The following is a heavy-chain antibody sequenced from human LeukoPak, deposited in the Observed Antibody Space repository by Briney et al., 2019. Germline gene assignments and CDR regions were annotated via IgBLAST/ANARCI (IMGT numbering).Heavy chain of an antibody. Sequence: AAVQDSCKASGYTFTSYVISWVRQAPGRGVEWMGWISAYNGKINYTQKLQGRVTMTTDTSTSTAYLELRSLRSDDTAVYYCAGCQKDSSGYLNDYWGQGTLVTVSS. J-gene: IGHJ4*02. CDR2: ISAYNGKI. CDR3: AGCQKDSSGYLNDY. D-gene: IGHD3-22*01. CDR1: GYTFTSYV. V-gene: IGHV1-18*01.